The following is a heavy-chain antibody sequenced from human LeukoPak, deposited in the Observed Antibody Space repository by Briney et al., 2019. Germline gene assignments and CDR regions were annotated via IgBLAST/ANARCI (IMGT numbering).Heavy chain of an antibody. CDR2: ISGSGGST. D-gene: IGHD2-21*01. V-gene: IGHV3-23*01. CDR3: AKFLPTHIVVANYYFDY. J-gene: IGHJ4*02. CDR1: GFTFSSYS. Sequence: GGPLRLSCAASGFTFSSYSMSWVRQPPGKGLEWVSAISGSGGSTYYADSVKGRFTISRDNSKNTLYLQMNSLRAEDTAVYYCAKFLPTHIVVANYYFDYWGQGTLVTVSS.